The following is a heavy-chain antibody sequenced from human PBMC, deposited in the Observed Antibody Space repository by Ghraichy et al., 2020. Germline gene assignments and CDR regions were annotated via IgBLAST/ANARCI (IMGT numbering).Heavy chain of an antibody. CDR3: ARRIDYGDYEGIDY. CDR1: GGSISSSSYY. V-gene: IGHV4-39*01. D-gene: IGHD4-17*01. CDR2: IYYSGST. J-gene: IGHJ4*02. Sequence: ETLSLTCTVSGGSISSSSYYWGWIRQPPGKGLEWIGSIYYSGSTYYNPSLKSRVTISVDTSKNQFSLKLSSVTAADTAVYYCARRIDYGDYEGIDYWGQGTLVTVSS.